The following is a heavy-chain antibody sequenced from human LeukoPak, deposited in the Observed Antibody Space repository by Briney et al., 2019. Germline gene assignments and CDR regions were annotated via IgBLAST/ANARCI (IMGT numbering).Heavy chain of an antibody. CDR3: ARAGTRLWFGELPGLFDY. CDR2: TYYRSKWYN. CDR1: GDSVSSNSAA. V-gene: IGHV6-1*01. J-gene: IGHJ4*02. D-gene: IGHD3-10*01. Sequence: SQTLSLTCAISGDSVSSNSAAWNWIRQSPSRGLEWLGRTYYRSKWYNDYAVSVKSRITINPDTSKNQFSLQLNSVTPEDTAVYYCARAGTRLWFGELPGLFDYWGQGTLVTVSS.